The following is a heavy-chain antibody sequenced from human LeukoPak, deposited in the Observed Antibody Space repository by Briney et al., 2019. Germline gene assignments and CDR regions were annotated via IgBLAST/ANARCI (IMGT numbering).Heavy chain of an antibody. J-gene: IGHJ3*02. D-gene: IGHD3-22*01. CDR2: VYDSGST. Sequence: SETLCLSCTVSGGSISSSGYYWGWIRQPPGKGLEWIGSVYDSGSTYYNPSLKRRVTISVDTSKTQFSLKLNSVTAADTAVYYCARNETYYCDSSGYLQSAFDIWGQGTMVTVSS. V-gene: IGHV4-39*01. CDR3: ARNETYYCDSSGYLQSAFDI. CDR1: GGSISSSGYY.